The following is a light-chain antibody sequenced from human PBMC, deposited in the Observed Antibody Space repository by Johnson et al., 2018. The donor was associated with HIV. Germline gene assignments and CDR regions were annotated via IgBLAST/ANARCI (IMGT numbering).Light chain of an antibody. CDR3: GTWDSSLSAPYV. CDR1: SSNIGNYY. V-gene: IGLV1-51*01. CDR2: DNN. Sequence: QSVLTQSPSVSAAQGQKVTISCCGSSSNIGNYYVSWYQQIAGTAPKLLIYDNNKRSSGIPDRFSGSKSGTSATLGITGLQTGDEADYYCGTWDSSLSAPYVFGTGTKITVL. J-gene: IGLJ1*01.